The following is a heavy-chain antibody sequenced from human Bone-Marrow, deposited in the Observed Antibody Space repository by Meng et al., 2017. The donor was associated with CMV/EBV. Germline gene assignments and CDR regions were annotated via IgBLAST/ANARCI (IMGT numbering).Heavy chain of an antibody. CDR2: ISSSSSYI. J-gene: IGHJ6*02. CDR3: ARGGYGSGSTYYYYYYGMDV. Sequence: GESLKISCAASGFTFSSYSMNWVRQAPGKGLEWVSSISSSSSYIYYADSVKGRFTISRDNAKNSLYLQMSSLRAEDTAVYYCARGGYGSGSTYYYYYYGMDVWGQGTTVTVSS. V-gene: IGHV3-21*01. CDR1: GFTFSSYS. D-gene: IGHD3-10*01.